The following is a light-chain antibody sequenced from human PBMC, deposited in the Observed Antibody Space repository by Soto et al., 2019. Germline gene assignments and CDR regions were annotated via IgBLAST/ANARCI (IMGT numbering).Light chain of an antibody. CDR3: QQRSHWPT. CDR1: QSVSSH. Sequence: EIVLTQSPATLSLSPGERATLSCRASQSVSSHLAWYQQKPGQSPRLLIYDASNSATGIPARFSGSGSGTDFTLTISRVEAEDFAFYFCQQRSHWPTFGQGTKVEIK. V-gene: IGKV3-11*01. J-gene: IGKJ1*01. CDR2: DAS.